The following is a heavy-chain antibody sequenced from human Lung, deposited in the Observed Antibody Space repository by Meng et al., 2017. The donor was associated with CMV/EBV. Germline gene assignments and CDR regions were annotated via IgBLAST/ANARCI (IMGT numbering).Heavy chain of an antibody. D-gene: IGHD5-12*01. CDR2: INVDSGNT. CDR1: GSAFTGYA. J-gene: IGHJ5*01. CDR3: ARDVYGGYDS. Sequence: VSCKSSGSAFTGYALRWVRQAPGQSLEWMGWINVDSGNTKYSQNFQGRLTITRDTSATTAYMELSSLRSEDTAVYYCARDVYGGYDSWGQGTLVTVSS. V-gene: IGHV1-3*01.